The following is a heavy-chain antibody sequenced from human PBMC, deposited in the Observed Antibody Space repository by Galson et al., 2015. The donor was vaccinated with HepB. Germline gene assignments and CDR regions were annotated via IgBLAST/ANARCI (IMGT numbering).Heavy chain of an antibody. D-gene: IGHD5-12*01. J-gene: IGHJ4*02. CDR3: TTSVVYYDIVADRRYYFDF. CDR2: IKTKRDGGTT. CDR1: GFTFNNAW. Sequence: SLRLSCAASGFTFNNAWMNWVRQSPGKRLEWVGRIKTKRDGGTTDYATAVKGRFAISRDDAKNTLYLQLNHVRAEDAAVYYCTTSVVYYDIVADRRYYFDFWGQGAQVTVSS. V-gene: IGHV3-15*07.